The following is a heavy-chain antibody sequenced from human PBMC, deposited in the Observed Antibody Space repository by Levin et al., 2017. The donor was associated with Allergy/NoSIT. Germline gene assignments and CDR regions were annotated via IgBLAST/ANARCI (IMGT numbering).Heavy chain of an antibody. J-gene: IGHJ4*02. V-gene: IGHV3-23*01. Sequence: PGGSLRLSCAGSGFPFTTHAMTWVRQGPGKGLEWVAGISASGENTYYADSVKGRFTISRDNSKRTLYLQMHSLRVEDTAVYYCANGYGHSFEYWGRGTQVTVSS. CDR1: GFPFTTHA. CDR3: ANGYGHSFEY. D-gene: IGHD5-18*01. CDR2: ISASGENT.